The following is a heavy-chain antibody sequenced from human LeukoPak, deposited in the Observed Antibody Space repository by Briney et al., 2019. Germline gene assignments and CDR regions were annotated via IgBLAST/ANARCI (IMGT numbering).Heavy chain of an antibody. J-gene: IGHJ4*02. Sequence: SETLSLTCTVSGGSISSSSYYWGWIRQPPGKGLEWIGSIYYSGSTYYNPSLKSRVTISVDTSKNQFSLKLSSVTAADTAVYYCARSTGDIVVVPAAIHWGQGTLVTVSS. CDR2: IYYSGST. V-gene: IGHV4-39*07. CDR1: GGSISSSSYY. CDR3: ARSTGDIVVVPAAIH. D-gene: IGHD2-2*01.